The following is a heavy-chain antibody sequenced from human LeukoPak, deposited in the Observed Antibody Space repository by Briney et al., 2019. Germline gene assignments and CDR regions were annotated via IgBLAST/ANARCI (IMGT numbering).Heavy chain of an antibody. D-gene: IGHD3-22*01. CDR3: AGEDNSSGYRPFDI. Sequence: LAASVKVSCKASGYTFTGYYIHWVRQAPGQGLEWMGRINPNNGGTNYAQKFQGRVTMTRDMSMSTAYMELSRLRSDDTAVYYCAGEDNSSGYRPFDIWGQGTMVTVPS. CDR1: GYTFTGYY. CDR2: INPNNGGT. V-gene: IGHV1-2*06. J-gene: IGHJ3*02.